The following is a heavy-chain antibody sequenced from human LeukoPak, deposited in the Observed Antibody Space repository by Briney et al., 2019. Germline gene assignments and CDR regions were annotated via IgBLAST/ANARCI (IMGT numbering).Heavy chain of an antibody. J-gene: IGHJ6*02. V-gene: IGHV4-59*01. CDR1: GGSISSYY. CDR2: IYYSGST. CDR3: ARGGRGYYDFWSGYYTWPHYGMDV. Sequence: SETLSLTCTVSGGSISSYYWSWIRQPPGKGLEWIGYIYYSGSTNYNPSLKSRVTISVDTSKNQFSLKLSSVTAADTAMYYCARGGRGYYDFWSGYYTWPHYGMDVWGQGTTVTVSS. D-gene: IGHD3-3*01.